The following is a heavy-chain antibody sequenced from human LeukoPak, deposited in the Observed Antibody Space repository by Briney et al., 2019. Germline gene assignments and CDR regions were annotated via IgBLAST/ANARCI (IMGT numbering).Heavy chain of an antibody. CDR1: GGSISISSYY. J-gene: IGHJ4*02. D-gene: IGHD3-10*01. CDR3: ARQNVLLWFGEG. V-gene: IGHV4-39*01. CDR2: IYYSGST. Sequence: PSETLSLTCTVSGGSISISSYYWGWIRQPPGKGLEWIGSIYYSGSTYYNPSLKSRVTISVDTSKNQFSLKLSSVTAADTAVYYCARQNVLLWFGEGWGQGTLVTVSS.